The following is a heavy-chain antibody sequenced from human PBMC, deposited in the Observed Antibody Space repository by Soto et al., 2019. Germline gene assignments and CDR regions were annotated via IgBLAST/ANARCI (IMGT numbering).Heavy chain of an antibody. J-gene: IGHJ3*02. V-gene: IGHV4-4*02. D-gene: IGHD1-26*01. CDR3: AIAGDTGPFDI. Sequence: QVQLQESGPGLVKPSGTLSLTCTVSSGSISSAYWWSWVRQPPGKGLEWIGEIHHSGSTNYSPSLESRVTISLDESKNQFALKLTSVTAAETALYYCAIAGDTGPFDICGQGTMVTVSS. CDR2: IHHSGST. CDR1: SGSISSAYW.